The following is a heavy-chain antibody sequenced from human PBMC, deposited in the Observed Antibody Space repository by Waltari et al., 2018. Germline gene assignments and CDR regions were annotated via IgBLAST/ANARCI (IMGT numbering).Heavy chain of an antibody. CDR1: GFTFSSYS. CDR3: ARGGGDFWSGYFPNDYYYYMDV. D-gene: IGHD3-3*01. Sequence: EVQLVESGGGLVQHGGSLRLSCAASGFTFSSYSMNWVRPAPGKGLEWVSYISSSSSTIYYADSVKGRFTISRDNAKNSLYLQMNSLRAEDTAVYYCARGGGDFWSGYFPNDYYYYMDVWGKGTTVTVSS. CDR2: ISSSSSTI. J-gene: IGHJ6*03. V-gene: IGHV3-48*04.